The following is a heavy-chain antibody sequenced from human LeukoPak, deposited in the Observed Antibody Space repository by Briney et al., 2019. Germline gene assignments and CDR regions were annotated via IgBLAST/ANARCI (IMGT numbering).Heavy chain of an antibody. D-gene: IGHD3-10*01. V-gene: IGHV1-8*01. CDR2: MNPNSGNT. CDR1: GYTFTNYY. Sequence: GASVKVSCKASGYTFTNYYMHWVRQAPGQGLEWMGWMNPNSGNTGYAQKFQGRVTMTRNTSISTAYMELSSLRSEDTAVYYCARGPPYGSPTLFDYWGQGTLVTVSS. J-gene: IGHJ4*02. CDR3: ARGPPYGSPTLFDY.